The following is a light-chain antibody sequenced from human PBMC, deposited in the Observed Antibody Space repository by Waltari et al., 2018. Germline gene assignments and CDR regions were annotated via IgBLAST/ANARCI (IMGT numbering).Light chain of an antibody. CDR2: GET. V-gene: IGKV1-17*03. CDR1: QGISNY. Sequence: DIQMTQSPSAMSASVGDRVTITCRASQGISNYVAWFQQKPGKVPKRLIYGETSWQSGVPSRFSGSGSGTEFTLTISSLQPEDFATYYCLQHNNYPRTFGQGTKVEIK. J-gene: IGKJ1*01. CDR3: LQHNNYPRT.